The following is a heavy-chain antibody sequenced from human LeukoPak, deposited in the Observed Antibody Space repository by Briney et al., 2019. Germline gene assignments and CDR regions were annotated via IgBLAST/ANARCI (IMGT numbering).Heavy chain of an antibody. Sequence: ASVKVSCKASGYTFTSYYVHWVRQAPGQGLEWMGIINPSGGSTSYAQKFQGRVTMTRDTPTSTVYMELSSLRSEDTAVYYCARGTLALGFGELLLDIWGQGTMVTVSS. CDR2: INPSGGST. CDR3: ARGTLALGFGELLLDI. V-gene: IGHV1-46*01. CDR1: GYTFTSYY. J-gene: IGHJ3*02. D-gene: IGHD3-10*01.